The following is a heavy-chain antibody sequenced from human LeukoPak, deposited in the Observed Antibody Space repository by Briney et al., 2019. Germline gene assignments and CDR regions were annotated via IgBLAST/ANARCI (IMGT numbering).Heavy chain of an antibody. D-gene: IGHD1-26*01. CDR1: GGSISRGGYS. Sequence: PSETLSLTCAVSGGSISRGGYSWSWIRQPPGKGLEWIGYFYYSGSTYYNPSLKSRVTISVDTSKNQLSLKLSSVTAADTAVYYCARDYRLTQLQHWGQGTLITVSS. J-gene: IGHJ1*01. CDR2: FYYSGST. CDR3: ARDYRLTQLQH. V-gene: IGHV4-30-4*07.